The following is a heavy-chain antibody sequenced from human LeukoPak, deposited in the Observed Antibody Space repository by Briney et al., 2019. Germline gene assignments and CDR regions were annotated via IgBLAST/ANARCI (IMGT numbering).Heavy chain of an antibody. CDR3: ARVRSRAAAGIDY. CDR2: IWYDGSNK. V-gene: IGHV3-33*08. CDR1: GFTFSSYG. J-gene: IGHJ4*02. Sequence: PGGSLRLSCAASGFTFSSYGMHWVRQAPGKGLEWVAVIWYDGSNKYYAYSVKRRFTISKDNSKNTLYLQMTIPAAEDRAVYYCARVRSRAAAGIDYWGQGTLVTVCS. D-gene: IGHD6-13*01.